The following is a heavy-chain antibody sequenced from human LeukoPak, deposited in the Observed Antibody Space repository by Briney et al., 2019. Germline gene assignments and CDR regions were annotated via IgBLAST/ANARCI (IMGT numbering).Heavy chain of an antibody. CDR3: AKGSTDWFDP. CDR1: GFTFSSYA. V-gene: IGHV3-23*01. J-gene: IGHJ5*02. D-gene: IGHD2-2*01. Sequence: GGSLILSCAASGFTFSSYAMSWVRQAPGKGLEWVSAISGSGGSTYYADSVKGRFTISSDNSKNTLYLQMNSLRAEDTAVYYCAKGSTDWFDPWGQGTLVTVSS. CDR2: ISGSGGST.